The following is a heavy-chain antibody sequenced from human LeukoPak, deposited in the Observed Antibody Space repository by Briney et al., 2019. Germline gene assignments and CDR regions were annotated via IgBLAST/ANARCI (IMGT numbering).Heavy chain of an antibody. CDR1: GFTFSTLA. V-gene: IGHV3-23*01. CDR3: AKNNDFWSGFFDY. Sequence: GGSLRLSCTASGFTFSTLAMSWVRQAPGKGLEWVSSISSRGDDTTYADSVKGRFTISRDNSKNTLYLQMNSLRAEDTAVYYCAKNNDFWSGFFDYWGQGTLVTVSS. CDR2: ISSRGDDT. J-gene: IGHJ4*02. D-gene: IGHD3-3*01.